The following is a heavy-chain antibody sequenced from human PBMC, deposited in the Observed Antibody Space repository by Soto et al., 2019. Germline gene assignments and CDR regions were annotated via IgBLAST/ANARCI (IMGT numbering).Heavy chain of an antibody. D-gene: IGHD3-10*01. CDR3: ARDIGSFAYGEGY. J-gene: IGHJ4*02. Sequence: SEPLTLTVSVLGGSFPGTWWSWSRKAGGKGLEWVGRVYSSGTTDYNPSLNSRATMSVETSKNQLSLKLSSATAADTAVYYCARDIGSFAYGEGYWGQGIQGTGPS. V-gene: IGHV4-4*07. CDR1: GGSFPGTW. CDR2: VYSSGTT.